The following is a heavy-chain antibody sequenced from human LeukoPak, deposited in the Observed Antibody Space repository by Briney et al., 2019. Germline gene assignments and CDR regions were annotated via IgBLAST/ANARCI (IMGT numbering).Heavy chain of an antibody. V-gene: IGHV4-34*01. D-gene: IGHD3-9*01. CDR1: GGSFSGYY. J-gene: IGHJ6*02. Sequence: SETLSLTCAVYGGSFSGYYWTWIRQPPGKGLEWIGEINHSGVTNYNPSLKSRVTISVDTSKNQFSLNLNSVTAADTAVHYCANTRYYDVLTGYWVYGMDVWGQGTTVTVSS. CDR3: ANTRYYDVLTGYWVYGMDV. CDR2: INHSGVT.